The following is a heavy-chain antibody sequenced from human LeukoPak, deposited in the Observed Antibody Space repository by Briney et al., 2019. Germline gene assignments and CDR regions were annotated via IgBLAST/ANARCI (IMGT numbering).Heavy chain of an antibody. CDR3: AKISGGTFDP. CDR2: IDYSGST. V-gene: IGHV4-39*01. J-gene: IGHJ5*02. CDR1: GGSISSSSYY. Sequence: SETLSLTCTVSGGSISSSSYYWGWIRQPPGKGLEWIGSIDYSGSTYYNPSLKSRVTISVDTSKNQFSLKLSSVTAADTAVYYCAKISGGTFDPWGQGTLVTVSS. D-gene: IGHD1-26*01.